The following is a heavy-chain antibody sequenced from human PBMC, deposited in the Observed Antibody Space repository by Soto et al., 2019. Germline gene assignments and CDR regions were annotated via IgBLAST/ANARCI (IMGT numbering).Heavy chain of an antibody. J-gene: IGHJ4*02. CDR2: IYWDDDK. CDR3: ARYYFGSGLYFFDY. D-gene: IGHD3-10*01. CDR1: GFSLSTSGVG. Sequence: QITLEESGPKLVKPTQTLTLTCTFSGFSLSTSGVGVGWIRQPPGEALEWLTLIYWDDDKRYSPSLKTRLTITKDTSKNQVVLTMTNMDPVDTATYYCARYYFGSGLYFFDYWGQGTLVTVSS. V-gene: IGHV2-5*02.